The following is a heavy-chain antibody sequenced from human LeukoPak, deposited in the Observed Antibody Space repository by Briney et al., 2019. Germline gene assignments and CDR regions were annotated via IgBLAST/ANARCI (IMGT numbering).Heavy chain of an antibody. CDR2: ISSSSSTI. J-gene: IGHJ4*02. D-gene: IGHD3-22*01. CDR1: GFTFSSYS. CDR3: ASDRSYYDSSGYYRD. Sequence: GGSLRLSCAASGFTFSSYSMNWVRQAPGKGLEWVSYISSSSSTIYYADSVKGRFTISRDNAKNSLYLQMNSLRAEDTAVYYCASDRSYYDSSGYYRDWGQGTLVTVSS. V-gene: IGHV3-48*04.